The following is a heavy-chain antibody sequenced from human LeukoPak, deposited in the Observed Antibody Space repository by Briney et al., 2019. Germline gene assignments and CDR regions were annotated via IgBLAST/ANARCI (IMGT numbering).Heavy chain of an antibody. D-gene: IGHD2-15*01. CDR3: ARGADTHFDY. J-gene: IGHJ4*02. V-gene: IGHV3-13*04. Sequence: GGSLRLSCAASGLTFSKYDMHWVRQATGKGLEWVSAIGTAGDTYYQGSVRGRFTMSRENAKNSLYLQMNSLTAGDTAVYYCARGADTHFDYWGQGILVTVSS. CDR1: GLTFSKYD. CDR2: IGTAGDT.